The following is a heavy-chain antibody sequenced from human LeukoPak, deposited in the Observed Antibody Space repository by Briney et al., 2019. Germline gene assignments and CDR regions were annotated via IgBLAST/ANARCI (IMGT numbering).Heavy chain of an antibody. D-gene: IGHD3-3*01. J-gene: IGHJ3*02. CDR2: IKEDGSEE. Sequence: YPGGSLRLSCAASGFTFSIYWMSWVRQAPGKGLEWVANIKEDGSEEHYVDSVKGRFTVSRDNAKNSLYLQMNSLRAEDTALYYCAKDQAGVGSFDIWGQGTMVTVSS. V-gene: IGHV3-7*03. CDR1: GFTFSIYW. CDR3: AKDQAGVGSFDI.